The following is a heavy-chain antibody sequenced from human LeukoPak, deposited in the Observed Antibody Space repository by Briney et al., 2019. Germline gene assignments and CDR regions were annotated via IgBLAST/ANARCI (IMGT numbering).Heavy chain of an antibody. J-gene: IGHJ3*02. CDR1: GGSFRRSA. CDR3: TKTSQSPVTPGAFDI. D-gene: IGHD4-11*01. Sequence: ASVKVSCKASGGSFRRSAISWVRQTPGQGLEWMGGIIPMFGTPNYAQKFRGRVSMTTEESTSTAYMELSSLTSEDTAVYYRTKTSQSPVTPGAFDIWGQGTMVTVSS. CDR2: IIPMFGTP. V-gene: IGHV1-69*05.